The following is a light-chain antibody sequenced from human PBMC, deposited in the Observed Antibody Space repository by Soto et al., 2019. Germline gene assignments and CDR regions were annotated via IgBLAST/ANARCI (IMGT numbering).Light chain of an antibody. CDR2: EGT. Sequence: QSALTQPASVSGSPGQSITISCTGTSGDVGTYNLVSWYQQLPGKAPKLMLYEGTKRPSGISIRFSGSKSGNTASLTISGLQVEDEADYYCCSYAGSSTYVFGTGTKLTVL. CDR3: CSYAGSSTYV. CDR1: SGDVGTYNL. V-gene: IGLV2-23*01. J-gene: IGLJ1*01.